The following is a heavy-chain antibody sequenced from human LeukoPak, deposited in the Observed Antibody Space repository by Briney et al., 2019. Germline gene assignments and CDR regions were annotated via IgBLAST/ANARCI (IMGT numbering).Heavy chain of an antibody. V-gene: IGHV4-39*01. J-gene: IGHJ4*02. CDR2: IYYSGST. Sequence: SETLSLTCTVSGGSISSSSYYWGWIRQPPGTGLEWIGSIYYSGSTYYNPSLKSRVTISVDTSKNQFSLKLSSVTAADTAVYYCARQFITMIVVVIDYWGQGTLVTVSS. D-gene: IGHD3-22*01. CDR1: GGSISSSSYY. CDR3: ARQFITMIVVVIDY.